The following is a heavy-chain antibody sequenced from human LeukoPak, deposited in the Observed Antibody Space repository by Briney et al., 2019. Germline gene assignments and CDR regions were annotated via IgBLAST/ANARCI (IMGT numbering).Heavy chain of an antibody. CDR2: INLDGNEK. CDR3: ARHTTLDP. D-gene: IGHD1-14*01. J-gene: IGHJ5*02. V-gene: IGHV3-7*01. Sequence: GGSLGLSCAGSGFTFSDYWMSWVRQAPGKGLEWVANINLDGNEKHYVDSVKGRFTISRDNAKNSLFLHMNSLRAEDTAIYYCARHTTLDPWGQGALVTVSS. CDR1: GFTFSDYW.